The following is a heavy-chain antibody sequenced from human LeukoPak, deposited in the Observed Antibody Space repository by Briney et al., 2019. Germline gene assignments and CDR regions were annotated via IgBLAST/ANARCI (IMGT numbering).Heavy chain of an antibody. V-gene: IGHV3-66*01. CDR3: ARSRYSTTWSSSWEFDY. Sequence: GGSLRLSCSASGFTFSRYPMNWVRQAPGKGLEWVPVIYSGGSTYYADSVKGRFTISRDNSKNTLYLQMNSLRAEDTAVYYCARSRYSTTWSSSWEFDYWGQGTLVTVSS. CDR1: GFTFSRYP. CDR2: IYSGGST. D-gene: IGHD6-13*01. J-gene: IGHJ4*02.